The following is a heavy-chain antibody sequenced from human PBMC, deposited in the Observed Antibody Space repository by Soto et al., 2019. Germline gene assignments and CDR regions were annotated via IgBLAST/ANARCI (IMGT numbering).Heavy chain of an antibody. CDR3: AHAYGGRSLY. CDR1: GFSLTTDRVG. Sequence: QITLKESGPTLVKPTQTLTLTCTFSGFSLTTDRVGVGWIRQPPGEALEWLAVIYWDDSKTYRPSLASRLTITKDTSKNHVALTMTNMDSLDTAAYYCAHAYGGRSLYWGQGTLVTVSS. D-gene: IGHD1-26*01. CDR2: IYWDDSK. V-gene: IGHV2-5*02. J-gene: IGHJ4*02.